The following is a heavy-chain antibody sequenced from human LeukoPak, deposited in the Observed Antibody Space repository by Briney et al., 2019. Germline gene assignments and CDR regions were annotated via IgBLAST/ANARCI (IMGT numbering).Heavy chain of an antibody. CDR3: AKDRRNTVPTISDY. J-gene: IGHJ4*02. CDR2: TSGSGGST. V-gene: IGHV3-23*01. Sequence: GGSLRLSCVASGFTFSSYAMNWVRQAPGKGLAWVSATSGSGGSTYYADSVKGRFTISRDNSENTLYLRMNSLRAEDTAVYYCAKDRRNTVPTISDYWGQGTLVSVSS. CDR1: GFTFSSYA. D-gene: IGHD5-12*01.